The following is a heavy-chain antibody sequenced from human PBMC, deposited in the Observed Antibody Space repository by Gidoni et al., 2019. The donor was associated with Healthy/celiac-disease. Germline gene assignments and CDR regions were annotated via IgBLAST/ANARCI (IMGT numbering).Heavy chain of an antibody. D-gene: IGHD2-2*01. CDR2: ISSSSSYI. CDR3: ARGGYCSSTSCFYWFDP. CDR1: GFTFSSYS. V-gene: IGHV3-21*01. J-gene: IGHJ5*02. Sequence: EVQLVESGGGLVKPGGSLRLSCAASGFTFSSYSMNWVRQAPGKGLEWVSSISSSSSYIYYADSVKGRFTIPRDNAKNSLYLQMNSLRAEDTAVYYCARGGYCSSTSCFYWFDPWGQGTLVTVSS.